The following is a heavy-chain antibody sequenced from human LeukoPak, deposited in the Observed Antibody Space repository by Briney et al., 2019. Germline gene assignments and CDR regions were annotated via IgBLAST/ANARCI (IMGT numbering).Heavy chain of an antibody. J-gene: IGHJ5*02. Sequence: SVKVSCKASGGTFSSYAISRVRQAPGQGLEWMGGIIPIFGTANYAQKFQGRVTITADESTSTAYMELSSLRSEDTAVYYCARGEVEPLGGNWLVHWFDPWGQGTLVTVSS. CDR2: IIPIFGTA. CDR3: ARGEVEPLGGNWLVHWFDP. V-gene: IGHV1-69*13. CDR1: GGTFSSYA. D-gene: IGHD6-19*01.